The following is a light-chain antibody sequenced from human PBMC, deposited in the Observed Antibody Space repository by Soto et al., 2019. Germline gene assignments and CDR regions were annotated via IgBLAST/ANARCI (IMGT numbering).Light chain of an antibody. CDR2: DSS. J-gene: IGKJ4*01. Sequence: EIVLTQSPGTLSLSPGERATLSCRASQTISSNYLAWYQQKPGQAPRLLIYDSSNRATGISARFSGSGSGTDFTLTISSLEPEDFAVYYCQQRSNWPPLTFGGGTKVDIK. CDR1: QTISSNY. CDR3: QQRSNWPPLT. V-gene: IGKV3-11*01.